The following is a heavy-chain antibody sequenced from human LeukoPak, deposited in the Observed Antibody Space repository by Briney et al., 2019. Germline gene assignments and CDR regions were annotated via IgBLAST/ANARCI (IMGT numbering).Heavy chain of an antibody. V-gene: IGHV5-51*01. Sequence: GESLKISCKGSGYSFTSYWIGWVRQMPGKGLAWMGIIYPGDSDTRYSPSFQGQVTISADKSISTAYLQWSSLKASDTAMYYCARRPMATIVGDAFDIWGQGTMVTVSS. J-gene: IGHJ3*02. CDR3: ARRPMATIVGDAFDI. D-gene: IGHD5-24*01. CDR2: IYPGDSDT. CDR1: GYSFTSYW.